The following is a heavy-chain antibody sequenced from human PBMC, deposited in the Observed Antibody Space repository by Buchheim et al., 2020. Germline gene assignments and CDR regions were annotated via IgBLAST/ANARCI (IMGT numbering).Heavy chain of an antibody. V-gene: IGHV4-39*01. D-gene: IGHD2-2*02. J-gene: IGHJ4*02. CDR3: ARQYTH. CDR1: GGSITGDTFY. Sequence: QLHLQESGPGLLKPSETLSLTCTVSGGSITGDTFYWGWIRQPPGKGLEWIASISYSGTTYYNPSLMSRVTILVDTSKNPFSLRLSSVTAADTAVYYCARQYTHWGQG. CDR2: ISYSGTT.